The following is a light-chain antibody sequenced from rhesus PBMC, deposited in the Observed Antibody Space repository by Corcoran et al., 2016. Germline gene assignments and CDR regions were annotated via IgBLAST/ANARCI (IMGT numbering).Light chain of an antibody. J-gene: IGKJ1*01. Sequence: DIQMTQSPSSLSASVGDTVTITCQASQGISKYLAWYQQNPGKAPKLLIYDASTLQSGVPSRVSGRGTGTEFSLAISSLQPEDLATYYCQQHSSYPPTFGQGTKVEIK. CDR2: DAS. CDR3: QQHSSYPPT. V-gene: IGKV1-25*01. CDR1: QGISKY.